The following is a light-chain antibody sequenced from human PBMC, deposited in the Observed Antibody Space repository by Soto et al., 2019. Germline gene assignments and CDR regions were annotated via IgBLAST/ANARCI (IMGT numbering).Light chain of an antibody. V-gene: IGKV3-20*01. CDR2: GAS. J-gene: IGKJ5*01. Sequence: EIVLTQSPDTLSLSPGESATLSCRASQSVSSNYLAWYQQKPGRAPRLLIYGASNRATGIPDRFSGSGSGTDFTLTISRLEPEDFAVFYCQQYDDSITCGQGTRLEIE. CDR3: QQYDDSIT. CDR1: QSVSSNY.